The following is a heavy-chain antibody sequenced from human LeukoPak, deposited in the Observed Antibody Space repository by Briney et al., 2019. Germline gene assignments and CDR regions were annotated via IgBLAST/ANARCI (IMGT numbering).Heavy chain of an antibody. V-gene: IGHV4-4*07. CDR2: IYTSGST. CDR1: GYSIISYY. J-gene: IGHJ4*02. D-gene: IGHD1-26*01. Sequence: SETLSLTCAVSGYSIISYYWSWIRQPAGKGLEWIGRIYTSGSTNYNPSLKSRVTMSLDMSKNQFSLKLTSATAADTAVYYCARREVRGSYYTFNYWGQGTLVTVSS. CDR3: ARREVRGSYYTFNY.